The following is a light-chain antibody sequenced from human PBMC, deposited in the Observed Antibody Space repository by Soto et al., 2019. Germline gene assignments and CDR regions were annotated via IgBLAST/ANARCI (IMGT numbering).Light chain of an antibody. CDR2: DVS. J-gene: IGLJ2*01. CDR1: SSDVGGYDY. CDR3: SSYAGSNNRVV. V-gene: IGLV2-8*01. Sequence: QSALTQPPSASGSPGQSVTISCTGTSSDVGGYDYVSWYQQHPGKAPKVMIYDVSKRPSGVPDRFSGSKSGNTASLTVSGLQDEDEADYYCSSYAGSNNRVVFGGGTKLTVL.